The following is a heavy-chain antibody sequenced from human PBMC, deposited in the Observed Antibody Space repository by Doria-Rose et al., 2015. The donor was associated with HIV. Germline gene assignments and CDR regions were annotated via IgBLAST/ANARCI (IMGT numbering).Heavy chain of an antibody. V-gene: IGHV3-21*01. J-gene: IGHJ4*02. CDR3: ATGVTLDY. CDR2: ISSTSAYI. Sequence: VQLVESGGGLVRPGGSLRLSCATSGFTFSSHRINWVRQAPGKGLEWVSSISSTSAYITYADSVRGRFTISIDNARNSLYLQMDSLRAEDTAIHYCATGVTLDYWGQGTLVTVSS. CDR1: GFTFSSHR. D-gene: IGHD3-10*01.